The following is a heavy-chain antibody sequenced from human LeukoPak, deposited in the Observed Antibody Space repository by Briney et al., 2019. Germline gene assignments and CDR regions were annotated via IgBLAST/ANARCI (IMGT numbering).Heavy chain of an antibody. Sequence: ASVKVSCKASGYTFTGYYMHWVRQAPGQGLEWMGWISAYNGNTNYAQKLQGRVTMTTDTSTSTAYMELRSLRSDDTAVYYCARAYCGGDCIWNYNWFDPWGQGTLVTVSS. V-gene: IGHV1-18*04. CDR1: GYTFTGYY. J-gene: IGHJ5*02. D-gene: IGHD2-21*01. CDR2: ISAYNGNT. CDR3: ARAYCGGDCIWNYNWFDP.